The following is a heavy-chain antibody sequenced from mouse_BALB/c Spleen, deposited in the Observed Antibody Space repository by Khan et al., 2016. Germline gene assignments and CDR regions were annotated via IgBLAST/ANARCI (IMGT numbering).Heavy chain of an antibody. CDR2: IYPGSGST. D-gene: IGHD2-14*01. CDR1: GYNFTSYW. Sequence: VQLQESGAELVKPGTSVKLSCKASGYNFTSYWINWVKLRPGQGLEWIGDIYPGSGSTNYNEKFKSKATLTVDTSSSTAYMQLSSLASEDSALXYCARRYRYYYAMDYWGQGTSVTVSS. CDR3: ARRYRYYYAMDY. J-gene: IGHJ4*01. V-gene: IGHV1-55*01.